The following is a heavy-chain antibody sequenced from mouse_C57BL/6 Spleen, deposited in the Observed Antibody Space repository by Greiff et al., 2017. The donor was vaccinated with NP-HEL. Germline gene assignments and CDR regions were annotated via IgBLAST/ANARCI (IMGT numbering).Heavy chain of an antibody. CDR3: ARGNWDVDY. CDR2: IHPNSGST. J-gene: IGHJ2*01. D-gene: IGHD4-1*01. Sequence: VKLMESGAELVKPGASVKLSCKASGYTFTSYWMHWVKQRPGQGLEWIGMIHPNSGSTNYNEKFKSRATLTVDKSSSTAYMQLSSLTSEDSAVYYCARGNWDVDYWGQGTTLTVSS. V-gene: IGHV1-64*01. CDR1: GYTFTSYW.